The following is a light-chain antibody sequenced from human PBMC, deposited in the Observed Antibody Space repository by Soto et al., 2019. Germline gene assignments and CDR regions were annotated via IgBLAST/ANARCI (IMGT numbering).Light chain of an antibody. CDR3: QHRSNWPPFT. V-gene: IGKV3-11*01. CDR1: QSVSSY. CDR2: DAS. Sequence: EIVLTQSPATLSLSPGERATLSCRASQSVSSYLAWYQQKPGQAPRLLIYDASNRATGIPARFSGSGSGTYFTLNIRSLEPEDFAVYYCQHRSNWPPFTFGPGTKVDIK. J-gene: IGKJ3*01.